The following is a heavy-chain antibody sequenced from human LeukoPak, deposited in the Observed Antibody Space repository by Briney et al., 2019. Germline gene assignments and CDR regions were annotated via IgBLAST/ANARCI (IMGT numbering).Heavy chain of an antibody. Sequence: GGSLRLSCAASGFTFRTYSMNWVRQAPGKGLEWVSSISSGSGVIYYADSVKGRFTISRDNAQNSLYLQMNGLGAEDTAVYYCAGRSCSNGRCPFDSRGQGTLVTVSS. D-gene: IGHD2-15*01. CDR2: ISSGSGVI. CDR3: AGRSCSNGRCPFDS. CDR1: GFTFRTYS. J-gene: IGHJ4*02. V-gene: IGHV3-21*01.